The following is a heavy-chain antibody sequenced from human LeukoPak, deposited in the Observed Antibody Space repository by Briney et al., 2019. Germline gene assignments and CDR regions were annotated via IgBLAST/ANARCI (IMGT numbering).Heavy chain of an antibody. CDR3: AKNIGGFDY. Sequence: GGSLRLSCEASGFSFSSYGMSWVRQAPGEGLQWVSGFSASDGSRYYADSVKGRFTISRDNSKNTLYLQMNSLRAEDTAVYYCAKNIGGFDYWGQGTLVTVSS. J-gene: IGHJ4*02. D-gene: IGHD4-23*01. V-gene: IGHV3-23*01. CDR1: GFSFSSYG. CDR2: FSASDGSR.